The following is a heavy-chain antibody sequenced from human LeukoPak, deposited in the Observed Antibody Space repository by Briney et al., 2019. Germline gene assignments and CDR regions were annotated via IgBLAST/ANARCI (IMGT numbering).Heavy chain of an antibody. J-gene: IGHJ4*02. V-gene: IGHV3-23*01. D-gene: IGHD3-22*01. CDR2: ISGIGGST. CDR3: AKDGSGWDYDSSGYYYDY. CDR1: RCTFSSYE. Sequence: GGSLRLSCAASRCTFSSYELNWVSQAPGKGLEWVSAISGIGGSTYYADSVKGRFTISRDNSKNTLYLQMNSLRAEDTAVYYCAKDGSGWDYDSSGYYYDYWGQGTLFTVSS.